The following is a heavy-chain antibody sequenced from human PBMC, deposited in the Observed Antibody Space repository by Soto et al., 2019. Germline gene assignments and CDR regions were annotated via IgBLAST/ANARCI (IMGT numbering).Heavy chain of an antibody. J-gene: IGHJ4*02. Sequence: NPSETLSLTCAVYGGSLSGYYWSWIRQPPGKGLEWIGEMHPSGSPDYNPSLTSRTTISIDTSKNQFSLKLNSVTAADTAVYYCARGQDSAKVGYWGQGTLVTVSS. V-gene: IGHV4-34*01. CDR3: ARGQDSAKVGY. D-gene: IGHD2-15*01. CDR1: GGSLSGYY. CDR2: MHPSGSP.